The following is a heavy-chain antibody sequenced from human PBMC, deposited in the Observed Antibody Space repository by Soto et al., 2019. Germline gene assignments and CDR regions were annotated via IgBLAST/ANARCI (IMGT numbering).Heavy chain of an antibody. CDR3: ARGGYYYDSSGYYYSYYYYGMDV. Sequence: ASVKVSCKASGYTFTSYYMHWVRQAPGQGLEWMGIINPSGGSTSYAQKFQGRATMTRDTSTSTVYMELSSLRSEDTAVYYCARGGYYYDSSGYYYSYYYYGMDVWGQGTTVTVSS. D-gene: IGHD3-22*01. CDR1: GYTFTSYY. CDR2: INPSGGST. V-gene: IGHV1-46*01. J-gene: IGHJ6*02.